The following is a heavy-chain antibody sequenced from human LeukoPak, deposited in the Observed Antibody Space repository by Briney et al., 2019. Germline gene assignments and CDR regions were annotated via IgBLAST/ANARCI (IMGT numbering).Heavy chain of an antibody. CDR2: VYSGDDGT. CDR1: GFTVFSDN. V-gene: IGHV3-66*02. Sequence: GGSLRLSCAASGFTVFSDNMSWVRQFPGKGLEWVSVVYSGDDGTNYAESVRGRFTISRDNSKNTVYLQMNSLRVEDTGVYYCAKRSRGYYDYWGQGTLVTVSS. J-gene: IGHJ4*02. D-gene: IGHD2-21*01. CDR3: AKRSRGYYDY.